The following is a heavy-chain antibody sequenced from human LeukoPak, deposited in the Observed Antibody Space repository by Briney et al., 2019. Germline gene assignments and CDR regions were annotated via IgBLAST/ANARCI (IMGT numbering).Heavy chain of an antibody. J-gene: IGHJ4*02. CDR1: GFTFSDYW. Sequence: GGSLRLSCVGSGFTFSDYWMSWVRQALGKGLEWVANIKQDGSEKDYVDALKGRFTISRDNAKNSLYLQMNSLRAEDTAVYYCARWLELMRNFDWWGQGTLVTVPS. CDR2: IKQDGSEK. D-gene: IGHD5-24*01. CDR3: ARWLELMRNFDW. V-gene: IGHV3-7*01.